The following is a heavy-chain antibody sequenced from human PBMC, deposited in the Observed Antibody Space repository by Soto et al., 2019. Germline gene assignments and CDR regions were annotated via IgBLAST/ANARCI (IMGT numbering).Heavy chain of an antibody. V-gene: IGHV3-74*01. Sequence: GGSLRLSCAASQFAFSNSWMHWVRQVPGKGLIWVSRISADGSAATYTDSVKGRFTISRGNTRNTLYLDMNSLRVDDTAIYYCERDYKCRQMTLNVFDIWGQGTMVTVSS. CDR2: ISADGSAA. CDR1: QFAFSNSW. D-gene: IGHD3-16*01. J-gene: IGHJ3*02. CDR3: ERDYKCRQMTLNVFDI.